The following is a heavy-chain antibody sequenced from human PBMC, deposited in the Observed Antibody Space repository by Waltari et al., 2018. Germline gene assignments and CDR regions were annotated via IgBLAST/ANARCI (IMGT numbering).Heavy chain of an antibody. V-gene: IGHV3-72*01. J-gene: IGHJ2*01. Sequence: EVQLVESGGGLVQPGGSLRLSCAASGFTFSDHYMDWVRQAPGKGMEWVGRSRDKGSSYTMEYAASVNGRFTISRDDSKNSVYLQMNTLKTEDTAAYYCTRPRGSSWETAFSDLWGRGTLVIVSS. CDR3: TRPRGSSWETAFSDL. CDR2: SRDKGSSYTM. CDR1: GFTFSDHY. D-gene: IGHD6-13*01.